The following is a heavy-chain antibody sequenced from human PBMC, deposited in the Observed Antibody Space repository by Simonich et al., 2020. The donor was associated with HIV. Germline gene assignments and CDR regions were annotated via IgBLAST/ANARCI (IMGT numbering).Heavy chain of an antibody. J-gene: IGHJ3*01. CDR2: TNPNRGGT. V-gene: IGHV1-2*06. Sequence: QVQLVQSGAEVKKPGASVKVSCKASGYTFTDWNIHWVRQAPGQGLEWMGRTNPNRGGTDSPQNFQGRVTITRDTSISTAYMDLRRLKSDDTAVYYCATHGPGSSSSALDVWGQGAMVTVSS. CDR1: GYTFTDWN. D-gene: IGHD6-6*01. CDR3: ATHGPGSSSSALDV.